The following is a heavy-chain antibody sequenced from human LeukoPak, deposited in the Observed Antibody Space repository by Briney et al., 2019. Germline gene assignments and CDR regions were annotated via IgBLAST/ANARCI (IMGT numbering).Heavy chain of an antibody. Sequence: WVSRINSDGSSTSYADSVKGRFTISRDNAKNTLYLQMNSLRAEDTAVYYCASGTSEYFDYWGQGTLVTVSS. D-gene: IGHD1-1*01. V-gene: IGHV3-74*01. CDR3: ASGTSEYFDY. J-gene: IGHJ4*02. CDR2: INSDGSST.